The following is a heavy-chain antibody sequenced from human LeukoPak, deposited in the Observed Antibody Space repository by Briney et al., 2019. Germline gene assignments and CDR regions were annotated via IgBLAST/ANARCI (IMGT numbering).Heavy chain of an antibody. J-gene: IGHJ4*02. CDR2: IYYSGST. CDR3: ARDVSSTPRD. V-gene: IGHV4-59*01. D-gene: IGHD2-8*01. Sequence: SETLSLTCTVSGGSISSYYWSWIRQPPGRGLEWIGYIYYSGSTNYNPSLKSRVTISVDTSKNQFSLKLSSVTAADTAVYYCARDVSSTPRDWGQGTLVTVSS. CDR1: GGSISSYY.